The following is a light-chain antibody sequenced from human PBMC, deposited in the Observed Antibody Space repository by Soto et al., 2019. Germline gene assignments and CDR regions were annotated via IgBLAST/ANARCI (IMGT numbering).Light chain of an antibody. CDR3: QQYNSYSGT. Sequence: MYKSASALSAKIGARGAITCGASQSISSWLAWYQQKPGKAPKLLIYDASSLESGVPSRFSGSGYGTEFTLTISSLQTDDFATYYCQQYNSYSGTFGQGTKVDIK. CDR2: DAS. J-gene: IGKJ1*01. CDR1: QSISSW. V-gene: IGKV1-5*01.